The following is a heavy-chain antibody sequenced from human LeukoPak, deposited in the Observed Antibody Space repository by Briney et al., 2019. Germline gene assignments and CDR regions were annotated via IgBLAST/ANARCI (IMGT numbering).Heavy chain of an antibody. Sequence: SETLSLTCTVSGGSISSYYWSWIRQPPGKGLEWIGYIYYSGSTNYNPSLKSRVTISVDTSKNQFSLKLSSVTAADTAVYYCARRNYDSSGYYYYYYGMDVWGQGTTVTVSS. V-gene: IGHV4-59*08. CDR2: IYYSGST. CDR1: GGSISSYY. D-gene: IGHD3-22*01. J-gene: IGHJ6*02. CDR3: ARRNYDSSGYYYYYYGMDV.